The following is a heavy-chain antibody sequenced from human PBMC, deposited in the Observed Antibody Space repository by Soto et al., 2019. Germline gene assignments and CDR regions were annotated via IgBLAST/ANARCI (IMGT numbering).Heavy chain of an antibody. CDR2: INPNSGGT. CDR1: GLTFTGHY. V-gene: IGHV1-2*02. D-gene: IGHD1-1*01. J-gene: IGHJ4*02. Sequence: GASVKVSCKASGLTFTGHYIHWVRQAPGQGLEWMGWINPNSGGTSYAQKFQGRVTMTRDTSITTAYMELSRLSSDDTAVYYCAKNGSFFRPSLGYFDYWGQGTLVTVSS. CDR3: AKNGSFFRPSLGYFDY.